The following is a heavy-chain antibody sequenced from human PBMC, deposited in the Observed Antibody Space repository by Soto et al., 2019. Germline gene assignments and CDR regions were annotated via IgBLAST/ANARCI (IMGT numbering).Heavy chain of an antibody. V-gene: IGHV1-69*01. Sequence: QVQLVQSGAEVKKPGSSVKVSCKASGGTFSSYAISWVRQAPGQGLEWMGGILPISGTANDAQKFQGRVTITADESTSTAYMEQSSVTSEDTSVYYCARSQGSSTSLEIYYYYYYGMDVWGQGTTVTVSS. CDR1: GGTFSSYA. CDR2: ILPISGTA. J-gene: IGHJ6*02. CDR3: ARSQGSSTSLEIYYYYYYGMDV. D-gene: IGHD2-2*01.